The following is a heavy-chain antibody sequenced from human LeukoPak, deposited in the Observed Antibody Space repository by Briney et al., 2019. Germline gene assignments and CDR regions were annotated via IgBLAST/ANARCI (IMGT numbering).Heavy chain of an antibody. CDR2: INPSGGST. Sequence: ASVKVSCKASGYTFTSYYMHWVRQAPGQGLEWMGIINPSGGSTSYAQKFQGRVTITRDMSTSTAYMELSSLRSEDTAVYYCAADLSYGDGALFDYWGQGTLVTVSS. CDR1: GYTFTSYY. V-gene: IGHV1-46*01. J-gene: IGHJ4*02. CDR3: AADLSYGDGALFDY. D-gene: IGHD4-17*01.